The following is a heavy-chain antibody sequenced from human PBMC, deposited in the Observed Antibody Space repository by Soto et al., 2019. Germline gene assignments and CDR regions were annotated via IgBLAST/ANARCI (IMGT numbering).Heavy chain of an antibody. CDR3: ARVVQPMITFGGVIVTKIFDY. CDR2: ISSSSSTI. J-gene: IGHJ4*02. Sequence: GGSLRLSCAASGFTFSSYSMNWVRQAPGKGLEWVSYISSSSSTIYYADSVKGRFTISRDNAKNSLYLQMNSLRAEDTAVYYCARVVQPMITFGGVIVTKIFDYWGREPWSPSPQ. CDR1: GFTFSSYS. D-gene: IGHD3-16*02. V-gene: IGHV3-48*01.